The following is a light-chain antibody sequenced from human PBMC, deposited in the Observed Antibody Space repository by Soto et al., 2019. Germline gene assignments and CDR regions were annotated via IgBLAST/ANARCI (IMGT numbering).Light chain of an antibody. J-gene: IGKJ2*01. CDR2: WAS. CDR1: QRVLKRSNNKNY. Sequence: DIVMTQSPDSLAVSLGERATINCESSQRVLKRSNNKNYLAWYQKKPGQPPKVLIYWASTRESGVPDRFSGSGSGTDFTLTISSLQAEDVAVYYCQQYYSAPYAFGQGTKLEIK. V-gene: IGKV4-1*01. CDR3: QQYYSAPYA.